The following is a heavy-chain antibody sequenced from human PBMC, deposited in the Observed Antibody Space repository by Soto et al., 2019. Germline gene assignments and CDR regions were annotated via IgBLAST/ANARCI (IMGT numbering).Heavy chain of an antibody. V-gene: IGHV1-69*13. CDR3: ARDVVEMATIGPNWFDP. J-gene: IGHJ5*02. CDR2: IIPIFGTA. CDR1: GGTFSSYA. Sequence: VKVSCKASGGTFSSYAISWVRQAPGQGLEWMGGIIPIFGTANYAQKFQGRVTITADESTSTAYMELSSLRSEDTAVYYCARDVVEMATIGPNWFDPWGQRTLVTVSS. D-gene: IGHD2-21*01.